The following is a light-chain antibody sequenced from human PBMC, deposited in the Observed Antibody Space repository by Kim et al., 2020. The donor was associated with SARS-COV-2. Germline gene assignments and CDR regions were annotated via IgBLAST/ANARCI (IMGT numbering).Light chain of an antibody. CDR1: KLDEKF. J-gene: IGLJ1*01. Sequence: SYELTQPPSVSVSPGQTATIACSGDKLDEKFVCWYQQKPGQSPFLVIFENNKRPSGVPERFSASNSGDTATLTISATQILAEADYFCHAWATPSSLVFGT. V-gene: IGLV3-1*01. CDR3: HAWATPSSLV. CDR2: ENN.